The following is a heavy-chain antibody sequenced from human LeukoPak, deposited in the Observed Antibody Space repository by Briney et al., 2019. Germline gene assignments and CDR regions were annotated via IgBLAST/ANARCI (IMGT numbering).Heavy chain of an antibody. CDR3: ARLRGSGSYLYYFDY. CDR1: GGSISSGDYS. CDR2: IYHSGST. V-gene: IGHV4-30-2*01. J-gene: IGHJ4*02. D-gene: IGHD3-10*01. Sequence: SQTLSLTCAVSGGSISSGDYSWSWIRQPPGKGLEWIGYIYHSGSTYYNPSLKSRVTISVDRSKNQFSLKLSSVTAADTAVYYCARLRGSGSYLYYFDYWGQGTLVTVSS.